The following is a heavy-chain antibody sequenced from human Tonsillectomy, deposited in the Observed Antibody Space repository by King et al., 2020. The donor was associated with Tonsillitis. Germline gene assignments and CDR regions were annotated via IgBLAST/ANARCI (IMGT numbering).Heavy chain of an antibody. V-gene: IGHV3-9*01. D-gene: IGHD3-3*01. CDR2: ISWNSGSI. CDR1: GFTFDDYA. CDR3: AKGSLPVVIMGRDWFDP. J-gene: IGHJ5*02. Sequence: QLVQSGGGLVQPGRSLRLSCAVSGFTFDDYAMHWVRQAPGKGLEWVSGISWNSGSIAYAASVKGRFTISIDNAKNSLYLQMTSLRAEDTALYYCAKGSLPVVIMGRDWFDPWGQGTQVTVSS.